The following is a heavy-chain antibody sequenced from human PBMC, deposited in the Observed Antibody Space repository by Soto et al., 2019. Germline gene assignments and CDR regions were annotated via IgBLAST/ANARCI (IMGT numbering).Heavy chain of an antibody. CDR3: ARAQNYFDSSGDS. Sequence: ASVKVSCKSSGYTFTSYYMHWVRQAPGQGLEWMGIINPVGGSTNYAQRFQGRVTMTRDTSTRTVYMELSSLRSEDTAFYYCARAQNYFDSSGDSWGQGTLVTVSA. V-gene: IGHV1-46*01. J-gene: IGHJ4*02. CDR1: GYTFTSYY. D-gene: IGHD3-22*01. CDR2: INPVGGST.